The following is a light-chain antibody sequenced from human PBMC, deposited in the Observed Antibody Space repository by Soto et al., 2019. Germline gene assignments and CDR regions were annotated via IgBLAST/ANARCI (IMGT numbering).Light chain of an antibody. CDR1: QAVNPNY. CDR2: SAT. J-gene: IGKJ2*01. Sequence: DIVLAQSPGTLSLSPGQRATLSCRAGQAVNPNYLAWYQQRPGQAPRLLLASATTRAAGSPDRFSGTGSGTEFSLTISRLEPGDSAVYYCQLCGTSPFTFGPGSTLEIK. CDR3: QLCGTSPFT. V-gene: IGKV3-20*01.